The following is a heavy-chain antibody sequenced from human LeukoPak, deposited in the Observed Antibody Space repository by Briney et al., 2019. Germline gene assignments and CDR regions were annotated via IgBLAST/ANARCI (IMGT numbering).Heavy chain of an antibody. CDR3: ARDLQTYYYDSSGLY. CDR1: GFTFSSYW. V-gene: IGHV3-7*01. CDR2: INHNGNVN. D-gene: IGHD3-22*01. J-gene: IGHJ4*02. Sequence: GGSLRLSCAASGFTFSSYWMNWARQAPGKGLEWVASINHNGNVNYYVDSVKGRFTISRDNAKNSLYLQMNSLRAEDTAVYYCARDLQTYYYDSSGLYWGQGTLVTVSS.